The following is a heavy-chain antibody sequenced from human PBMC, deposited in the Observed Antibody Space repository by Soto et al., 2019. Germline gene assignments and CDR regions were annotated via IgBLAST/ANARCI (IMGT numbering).Heavy chain of an antibody. CDR1: GFTFSSYC. CDR3: ARQLLLFGEREGNWFDH. CDR2: IKQDGSEK. Sequence: EVQLVEAGGGLVQPGGSLRLSCAASGFTFSSYCMSGVLQAPGKGLEWVANIKQDGSEKYYVDSVKGRFTISRDNAKNSLYLQMNSLRAEDTDVYYCARQLLLFGEREGNWFDHWGQGTLVTVSS. J-gene: IGHJ5*02. D-gene: IGHD3-10*01. V-gene: IGHV3-7*05.